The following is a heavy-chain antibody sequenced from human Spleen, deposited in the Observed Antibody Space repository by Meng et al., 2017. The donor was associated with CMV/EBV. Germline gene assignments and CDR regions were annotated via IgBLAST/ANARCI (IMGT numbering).Heavy chain of an antibody. CDR2: INHSGST. CDR1: GGSFSGYY. V-gene: IGHV4-34*01. CDR3: ARGSTSVTMIVVVITAASLAYDS. J-gene: IGHJ4*02. Sequence: SETLSLTCAVYGGSFSGYYWSWIRQPPGKGLEWIGEINHSGSTNYNPSLKSRVTISVDTSKNQFSLKLNSVTAADTAVYYCARGSTSVTMIVVVITAASLAYDSWGQGTLVTVS. D-gene: IGHD3-22*01.